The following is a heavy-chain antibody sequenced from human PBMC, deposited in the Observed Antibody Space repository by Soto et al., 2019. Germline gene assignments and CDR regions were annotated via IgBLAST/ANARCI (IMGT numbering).Heavy chain of an antibody. Sequence: SETLSLTCAVYGGSFSGYYCSWIRQPPGKGLEXIGXXNXXGXTXXXPXXXSRVTISVDTSKNQFSLKLSSVTAADTAVYYCARSNVLDYYYGMDVWGQGTTVTVSS. V-gene: IGHV4-34*01. D-gene: IGHD6-13*01. CDR1: GGSFSGYY. CDR2: XNXXGXT. J-gene: IGHJ6*02. CDR3: ARSNVLDYYYGMDV.